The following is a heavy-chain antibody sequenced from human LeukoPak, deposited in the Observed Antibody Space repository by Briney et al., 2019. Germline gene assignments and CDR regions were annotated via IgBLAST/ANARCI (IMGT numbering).Heavy chain of an antibody. J-gene: IGHJ4*02. V-gene: IGHV3-30*04. CDR2: ISYDGSNK. Sequence: PGGSLRLSCAASGFTFSSYAMHWVRQAPGKGLEWVAVISYDGSNKYYADSVKGRFTISRDNSKNTLYLQMNSLRAEDTAVYYCAKGGYDYVWGSYRHSPGYWGQGTLVTVSS. D-gene: IGHD3-16*02. CDR1: GFTFSSYA. CDR3: AKGGYDYVWGSYRHSPGY.